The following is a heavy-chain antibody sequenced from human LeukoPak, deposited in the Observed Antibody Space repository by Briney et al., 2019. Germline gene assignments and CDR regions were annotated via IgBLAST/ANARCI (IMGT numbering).Heavy chain of an antibody. CDR2: INHSGST. CDR3: ARVLSNDASAFDI. CDR1: GGSFSGYY. J-gene: IGHJ3*02. Sequence: SETLSLTCAVYGGSFSGYYWSWIRQPPGKGLEWIGEINHSGSTNYNPSLKSRVTLSVDTSKNQFSLKLSSVTAADTAVYYCARVLSNDASAFDIWGQGTMVTVSS. D-gene: IGHD2-2*01. V-gene: IGHV4-34*01.